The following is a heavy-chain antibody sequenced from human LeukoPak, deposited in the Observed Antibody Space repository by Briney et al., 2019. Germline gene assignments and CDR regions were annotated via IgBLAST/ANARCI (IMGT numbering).Heavy chain of an antibody. J-gene: IGHJ4*02. CDR3: ARVKSIIAVAGRNPTFDC. Sequence: ASVKVSCKASVYTLSDYYIHWVRQAPGQGLEGMGWLNPNTGGTNYSQNFQGRGFMTRDTSISTAYMQLPRLRSDDTAVYYCARVKSIIAVAGRNPTFDCWGQGTLVIVSS. D-gene: IGHD6-19*01. V-gene: IGHV1-2*02. CDR2: LNPNTGGT. CDR1: VYTLSDYY.